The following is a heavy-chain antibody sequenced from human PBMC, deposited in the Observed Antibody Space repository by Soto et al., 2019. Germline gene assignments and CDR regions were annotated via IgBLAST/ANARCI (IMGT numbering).Heavy chain of an antibody. Sequence: QVQLVQSGAEVKKPGSSVKVSCKASGDTFNFYTINWVRQAPGLGLEWMGRFNPILSFSNSALKFQGRVTLTTDHXTSTAYMVLSSLRSEDTAIYYCATSFGSGSRAFDYWGQGALVTVSS. CDR2: FNPILSFS. V-gene: IGHV1-69*02. CDR1: GDTFNFYT. D-gene: IGHD3-10*01. J-gene: IGHJ4*02. CDR3: ATSFGSGSRAFDY.